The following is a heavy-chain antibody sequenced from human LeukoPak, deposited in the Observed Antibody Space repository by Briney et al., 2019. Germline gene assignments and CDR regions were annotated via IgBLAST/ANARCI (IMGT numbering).Heavy chain of an antibody. Sequence: GGSLRLSCAASGFTFSSYGMHWVRQPPGKGLEWVAVISYDGSNKYYADSVKGRFTISRDNSKNTLYLQMNSLRAEDTAVYYCAKEIGSWFPYYYYYYGMDVWGQGTTVTVSS. CDR2: ISYDGSNK. CDR1: GFTFSSYG. D-gene: IGHD6-13*01. J-gene: IGHJ6*02. V-gene: IGHV3-30*18. CDR3: AKEIGSWFPYYYYYYGMDV.